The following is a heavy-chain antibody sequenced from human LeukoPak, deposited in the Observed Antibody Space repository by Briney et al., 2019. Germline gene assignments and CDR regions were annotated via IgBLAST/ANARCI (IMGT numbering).Heavy chain of an antibody. V-gene: IGHV1-2*02. CDR3: ARGNVVGGGAFYGMDV. CDR2: SNPNSGGT. Sequence: ASVKVSCKASGYTFTGYPMHWVRQAPGQGLEWMGWSNPNSGGTNYVQKFQGRVTMTRDTSISTVYMELSSLRSDDTAVYYCARGNVVGGGAFYGMDVWGQGTTVTVSS. CDR1: GYTFTGYP. J-gene: IGHJ6*02. D-gene: IGHD3-3*01.